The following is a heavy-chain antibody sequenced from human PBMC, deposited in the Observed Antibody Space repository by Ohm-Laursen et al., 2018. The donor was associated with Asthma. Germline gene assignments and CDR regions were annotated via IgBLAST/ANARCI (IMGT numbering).Heavy chain of an antibody. CDR3: ARDLSSSGWYYFDY. V-gene: IGHV1-46*01. D-gene: IGHD6-19*01. Sequence: ATVKISCKASGYSFPFFSMHWVRQAPGQGLEWMGIINPSGSPNYAQKFQGRVSMTRDTSANTLYMELSSLRSDDTAVYYCARDLSSSGWYYFDYWGQGTLVTVSS. CDR2: INPSGSP. CDR1: GYSFPFFS. J-gene: IGHJ4*02.